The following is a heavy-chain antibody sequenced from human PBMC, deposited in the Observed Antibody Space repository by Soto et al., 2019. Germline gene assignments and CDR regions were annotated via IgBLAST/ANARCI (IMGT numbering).Heavy chain of an antibody. D-gene: IGHD3-16*01. Sequence: QVQLVQSGAEVKKPGASVKVSCKASGYTFTSYGISWVRQAPGQGLVWMGWISAYNGNTNYAQKLPGRVTMNTDTSTRTAYMELRSLRSDATAVYYCAREGASAAWGSNWFAPWGQGTLVTVSS. CDR1: GYTFTSYG. CDR3: AREGASAAWGSNWFAP. CDR2: ISAYNGNT. V-gene: IGHV1-18*01. J-gene: IGHJ5*02.